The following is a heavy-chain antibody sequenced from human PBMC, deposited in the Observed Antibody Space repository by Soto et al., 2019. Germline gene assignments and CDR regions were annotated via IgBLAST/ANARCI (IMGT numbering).Heavy chain of an antibody. J-gene: IGHJ4*02. D-gene: IGHD6-19*01. CDR3: ARDYIAVAGPFDY. V-gene: IGHV1-18*01. CDR2: ISAYNGNR. Sequence: GASVKVSCKASGYTFSSYGISWVRQAPGQWLEWVGWISAYNGNRNYAQKLQDRVTMTTDTSTNTFYMELRSLRSDDTAVYYCARDYIAVAGPFDYWGQGTLVTVSS. CDR1: GYTFSSYG.